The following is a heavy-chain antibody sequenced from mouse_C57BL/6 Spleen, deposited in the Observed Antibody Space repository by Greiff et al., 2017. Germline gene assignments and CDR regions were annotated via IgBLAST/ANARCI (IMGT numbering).Heavy chain of an antibody. V-gene: IGHV2-5*01. CDR3: AKRGYDGGYDAMDY. CDR1: GFSLTSYG. CDR2: IWRGGST. Sequence: VQLQQSGPGLVQPSQSLSITCTVSGFSLTSYGVHWVRQSPGKGLEWLGVIWRGGSTDSNAAFMSSLSITKVNAKSQVFFNMNSLQADDAAIYDCAKRGYDGGYDAMDYWGQGASVTVSS. D-gene: IGHD2-12*01. J-gene: IGHJ4*01.